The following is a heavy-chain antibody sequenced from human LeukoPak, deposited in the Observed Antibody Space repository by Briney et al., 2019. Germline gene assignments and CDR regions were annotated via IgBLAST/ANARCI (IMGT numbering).Heavy chain of an antibody. CDR3: ARRSASTNWYFDL. CDR2: IYYSGST. CDR1: GGSISSYY. J-gene: IGHJ2*01. D-gene: IGHD2-2*01. Sequence: SETLSLTCTVSGGSISSYYWSWIRQPPGKGLEWIGYIYYSGSTNYNPSLKSRVTISVDTSKNQFSLKLSSVTAADTAVYYCARRSASTNWYFDLWGRGTLVTVSP. V-gene: IGHV4-59*08.